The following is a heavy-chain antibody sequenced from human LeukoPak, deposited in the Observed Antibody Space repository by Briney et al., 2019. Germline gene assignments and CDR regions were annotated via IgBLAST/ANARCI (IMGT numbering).Heavy chain of an antibody. J-gene: IGHJ4*02. CDR3: ARQRGNYGSWVDY. V-gene: IGHV5-51*01. D-gene: IGHD4-11*01. CDR1: GYNFTNSW. Sequence: GESLKISCKGSGYNFTNSWIGWVRQMPGKGLEWMGIIYPGDSDTRYSPSFQGQVTISADKSISTAYLQWSSLKASDTAMYYCARQRGNYGSWVDYWGQGTLVTVSS. CDR2: IYPGDSDT.